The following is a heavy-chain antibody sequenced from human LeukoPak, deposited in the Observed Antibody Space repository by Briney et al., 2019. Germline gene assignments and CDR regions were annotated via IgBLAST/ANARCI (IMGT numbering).Heavy chain of an antibody. CDR3: ARDGYNSFDY. Sequence: GASVKVSCKASGYTFTSYGFTWVRQAPGQGLEWMEWSSDYNGNTNSAQKLQGRVTMTTDTSTSTAYMELRSLRSDDTAVYYCARDGYNSFDYWGQGTLVTVSS. V-gene: IGHV1-18*01. CDR2: SSDYNGNT. CDR1: GYTFTSYG. D-gene: IGHD5-24*01. J-gene: IGHJ4*02.